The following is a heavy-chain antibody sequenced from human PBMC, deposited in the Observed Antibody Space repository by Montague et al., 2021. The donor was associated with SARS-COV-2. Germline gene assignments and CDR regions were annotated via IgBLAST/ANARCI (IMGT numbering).Heavy chain of an antibody. CDR1: GGSFSGYY. J-gene: IGHJ4*02. Sequence: SETRSLTCAVYGGSFSGYYWNWIRQPPGKGLEWIGEINHSGSTNYNPSLKSRVTMSVDTSKNQLSLKLSSVTAADTAVYYCARGARQGYGFRLGSFDSWGQGTLVTVSS. CDR3: ARGARQGYGFRLGSFDS. D-gene: IGHD3-10*01. V-gene: IGHV4-34*01. CDR2: INHSGST.